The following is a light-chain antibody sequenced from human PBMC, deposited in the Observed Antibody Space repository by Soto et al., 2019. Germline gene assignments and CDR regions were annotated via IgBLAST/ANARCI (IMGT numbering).Light chain of an antibody. CDR1: SSDVGGYKY. V-gene: IGLV2-14*03. Sequence: QSVLTQPASVSGSPGQSITIPCTGTSSDVGGYKYVSWYQQHPGKAPKLMIYDVSYRPSGVSNRFSGSKSGNTASLSISGLQAEDEADYYCSSYTSSSTPHVVFGGGTKVTVL. CDR3: SSYTSSSTPHVV. CDR2: DVS. J-gene: IGLJ2*01.